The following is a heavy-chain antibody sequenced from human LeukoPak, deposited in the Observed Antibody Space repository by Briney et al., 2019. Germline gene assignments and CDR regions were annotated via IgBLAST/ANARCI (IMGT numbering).Heavy chain of an antibody. CDR2: IYYSGST. CDR3: ARQTGSGLFILP. J-gene: IGHJ4*02. CDR1: GGSISSSSYY. V-gene: IGHV4-39*01. D-gene: IGHD3/OR15-3a*01. Sequence: ASETLSLTCSVSGGSISSSSYYWGWIRQPPGKGLEWIGNIYYSGSTYYIPSLKSQVSISIDTSKNQFSLRLTSVTAADTAVYYCARQTGSGLFILPGGQGTLVTVSS.